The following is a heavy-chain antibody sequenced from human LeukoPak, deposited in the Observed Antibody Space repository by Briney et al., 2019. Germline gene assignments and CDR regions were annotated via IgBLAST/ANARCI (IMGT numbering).Heavy chain of an antibody. CDR2: ISSSSSYI. D-gene: IGHD2-15*01. J-gene: IGHJ5*02. CDR1: GFTFRSYS. Sequence: GGSLRLSCAASGFTFRSYSMNWVHQAPGKGLEWVSSISSSSSYIYYADSVKGRFTISRCNAKKSLYLQMNSLRAEDKALYYSARPYCSGGSCRLADGIGPWGQGTLVTVSS. V-gene: IGHV3-21*01. CDR3: ARPYCSGGSCRLADGIGP.